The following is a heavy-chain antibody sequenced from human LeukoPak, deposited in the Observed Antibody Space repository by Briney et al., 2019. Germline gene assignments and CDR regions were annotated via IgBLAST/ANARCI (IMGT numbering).Heavy chain of an antibody. Sequence: SETLSLTCTVSGGSISGINYYWTWIRQPAGKGLEWIGRIYTTGSSNYNLSLKSRVTISVDTSNNQFSLKLSSVTAADMAVYYCARVSPSGVWDVWGQGTTVTVSS. CDR1: GGSISGINYY. CDR3: ARVSPSGVWDV. J-gene: IGHJ6*02. CDR2: IYTTGSS. D-gene: IGHD3-10*01. V-gene: IGHV4-61*02.